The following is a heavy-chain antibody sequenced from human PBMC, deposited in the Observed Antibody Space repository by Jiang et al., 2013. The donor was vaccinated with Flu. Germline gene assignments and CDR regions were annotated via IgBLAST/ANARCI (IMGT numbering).Heavy chain of an antibody. J-gene: IGHJ4*02. D-gene: IGHD6-13*01. CDR3: AKPRRYSSSWFYFDC. V-gene: IGHV3-23*04. CDR2: ISHSGVTT. CDR1: GFTFSSQA. Sequence: QLVESGGGLVHPGGSLRLSCAASGFTFSSQAMSWVRQAPGKGLEWVSSISHSGVTTFYADSVKGRFTISRDNSKNTLYLQMNSLRAEDTAVYYCAKPRRYSSSWFYFDCWGQGTLVTVSS.